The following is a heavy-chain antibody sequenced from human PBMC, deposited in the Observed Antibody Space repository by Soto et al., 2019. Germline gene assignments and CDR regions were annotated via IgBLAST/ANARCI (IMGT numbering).Heavy chain of an antibody. CDR3: ARDRPVVVVAATPDYFDY. Sequence: GGSLRLSCAASGFTFSSYSMNWVRQAPGKGLEWVSYISSSSSTIYYADSVKGRFTISRDNAKNSLYLQMNSLRAEDTAVYYCARDRPVVVVAATPDYFDYWGQGTLVTVSS. J-gene: IGHJ4*02. CDR2: ISSSSSTI. CDR1: GFTFSSYS. D-gene: IGHD2-15*01. V-gene: IGHV3-48*01.